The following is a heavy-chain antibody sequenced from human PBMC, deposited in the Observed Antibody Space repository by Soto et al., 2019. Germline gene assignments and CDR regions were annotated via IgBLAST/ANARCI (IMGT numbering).Heavy chain of an antibody. CDR1: GYTFSTYT. Sequence: ASVKVSCKAAGYTFSTYTMNWVRQAPGQSLEWMGWINAGSGNTKYSQNFQGRLGITRATSAIVVYRGRTGLKSEGTAMYYCARDTETLGPRANDDLDSWGQGTRVSVAS. CDR2: INAGSGNT. CDR3: ARDTETLGPRANDDLDS. J-gene: IGHJ3*02. V-gene: IGHV1-3*01. D-gene: IGHD3-3*01.